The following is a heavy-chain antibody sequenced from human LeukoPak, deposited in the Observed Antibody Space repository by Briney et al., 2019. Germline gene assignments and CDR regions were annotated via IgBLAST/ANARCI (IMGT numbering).Heavy chain of an antibody. CDR2: ISSSGSTI. D-gene: IGHD3-10*01. CDR3: AKAVLLWFGESDAFDI. CDR1: GFTFSDYY. Sequence: GGSLRLSCAASGFTFSDYYMSWIRQAPGKGLEWVSYISSSGSTIYYADSVKGRFTISRDNSKNTLYLQMNSLRAEDTAVYYCAKAVLLWFGESDAFDIWVQGTMVTGSS. V-gene: IGHV3-11*01. J-gene: IGHJ3*02.